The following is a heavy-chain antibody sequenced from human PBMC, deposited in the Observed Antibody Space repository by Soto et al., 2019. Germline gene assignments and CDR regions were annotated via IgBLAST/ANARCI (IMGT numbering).Heavy chain of an antibody. D-gene: IGHD4-17*01. Sequence: PVKLARKASGDTNSSDPSSRGRQTPGQGLEWMGGIIPIFGTANYAQKFQGRVTITADESTSTAYMELSSLRSEDTAVYYCARGSEVTVPTFDYSGQRILV. V-gene: IGHV1-69*01. CDR3: ARGSEVTVPTFDY. CDR1: GDTNSSDP. CDR2: IIPIFGTA. J-gene: IGHJ4*02.